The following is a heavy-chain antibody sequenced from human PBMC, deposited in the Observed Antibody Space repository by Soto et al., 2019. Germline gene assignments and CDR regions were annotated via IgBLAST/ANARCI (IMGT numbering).Heavy chain of an antibody. CDR2: IIPIFGTA. Sequence: GASVKVSCKASGGTFSSYAISWVQQAPGQGLEWMGGIIPIFGTANYAQKFQGRVTITADKSTSTAYMELSSLRSEDTAVYYCARDRVGASLFDYWGQGXLVTVSS. CDR3: ARDRVGASLFDY. D-gene: IGHD1-26*01. J-gene: IGHJ4*02. CDR1: GGTFSSYA. V-gene: IGHV1-69*06.